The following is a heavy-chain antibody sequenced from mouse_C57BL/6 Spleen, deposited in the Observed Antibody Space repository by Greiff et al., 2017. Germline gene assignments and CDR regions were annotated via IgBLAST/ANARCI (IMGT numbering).Heavy chain of an antibody. CDR3: ARQGVPWYFDV. V-gene: IGHV5-17*01. CDR1: GFTFSDYG. CDR2: ISSGSSTI. D-gene: IGHD2-14*01. Sequence: EVKLVESGGGLVKPGGSLKLSCAASGFTFSDYGMHWVRQAPEKGLEWVAYISSGSSTIYYADTVKGRFTISRDTAKNTLFLQMTSLRSEDTAMYYCARQGVPWYFDVWGTGTTVTVSS. J-gene: IGHJ1*03.